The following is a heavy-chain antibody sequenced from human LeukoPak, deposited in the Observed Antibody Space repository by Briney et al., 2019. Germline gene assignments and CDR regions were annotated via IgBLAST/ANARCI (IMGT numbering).Heavy chain of an antibody. Sequence: SETLSLTCAVYGGSFSGYYWSWIRQPPGKGLEWIGEINHSGSTNYNPSLKSRVTISVDTSKNQFSLKLSSVTAADTAVYYCARVWIGYYDSSGYYTHYYYGMDVWGQGTTVTVSS. CDR2: INHSGST. D-gene: IGHD3-22*01. J-gene: IGHJ6*02. CDR3: ARVWIGYYDSSGYYTHYYYGMDV. V-gene: IGHV4-34*01. CDR1: GGSFSGYY.